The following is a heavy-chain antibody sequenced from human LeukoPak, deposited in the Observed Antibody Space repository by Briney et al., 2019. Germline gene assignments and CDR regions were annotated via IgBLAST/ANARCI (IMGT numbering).Heavy chain of an antibody. V-gene: IGHV3-30-3*01. CDR2: ISYDGSNK. J-gene: IGHJ5*02. Sequence: PGRSLRLSCAASGFTFSSYAMHWVRQAPGKGLEWVAVISYDGSNKYYADSVKGRFTISRDNSKNTLYLQMNSLRAEDTAVYYCARDWLDGSSYSWFDPWSQGTLVTVSS. CDR3: ARDWLDGSSYSWFDP. CDR1: GFTFSSYA. D-gene: IGHD6-6*01.